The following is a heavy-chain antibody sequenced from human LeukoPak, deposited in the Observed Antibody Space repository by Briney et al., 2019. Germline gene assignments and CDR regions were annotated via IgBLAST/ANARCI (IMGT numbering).Heavy chain of an antibody. CDR1: GGTFSSYA. CDR3: ARGSTGNHSPPHFDY. D-gene: IGHD3-10*01. V-gene: IGHV1-69*05. CDR2: IIPIFGTA. Sequence: EASVKVSCKASGGTFSSYAISWVRQAPGQGLEWMGGIIPIFGTANYTQKFQGRVTITTDESTSTAYMELSSLRSEDTAVYYWARGSTGNHSPPHFDYWGQGTLVTVSS. J-gene: IGHJ4*02.